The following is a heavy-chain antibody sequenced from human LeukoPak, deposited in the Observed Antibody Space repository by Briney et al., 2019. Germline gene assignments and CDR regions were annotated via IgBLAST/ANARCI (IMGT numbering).Heavy chain of an antibody. Sequence: SVKVSCKASGGTYSSYAISWVRQAPGQGLEWMGGIIPIFGTANYAQKFQGRVTITADESTSTAYMELSSLRSEDTAVYYCASAAGFPWYWFDPWGQGTLVTVSS. CDR2: IIPIFGTA. D-gene: IGHD2-8*01. J-gene: IGHJ5*02. CDR1: GGTYSSYA. V-gene: IGHV1-69*13. CDR3: ASAAGFPWYWFDP.